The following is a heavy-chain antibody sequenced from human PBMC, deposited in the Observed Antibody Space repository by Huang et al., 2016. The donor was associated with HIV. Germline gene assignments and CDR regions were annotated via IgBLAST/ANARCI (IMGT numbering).Heavy chain of an antibody. CDR3: AKVTLGFDY. J-gene: IGHJ4*02. Sequence: QVQLVESGGGVVQPGGSLRLSCAPSGFTFSSYGMHWVRQAPGLGLEWVAFIQYDGTKKYYAESVKGRFNISRDNSKNMLHLQMNNLRVEDTAAYFCAKVTLGFDYWGQGTWVTVSS. CDR2: IQYDGTKK. CDR1: GFTFSSYG. V-gene: IGHV3-30*02. D-gene: IGHD2-15*01.